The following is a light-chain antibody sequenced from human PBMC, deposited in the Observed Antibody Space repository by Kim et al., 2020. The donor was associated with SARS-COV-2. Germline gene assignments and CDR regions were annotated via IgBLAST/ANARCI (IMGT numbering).Light chain of an antibody. CDR3: QQYGDFPYT. Sequence: EIVLTQSPGTLSLSPGESAALSCRASQSVTRNYLAWYQQKPGQAPRVLIFAASSRATGIPDRFSGRGSGTDFTLSISRLQPEDVAVYYCQQYGDFPYTFCQGTKLEI. J-gene: IGKJ2*01. CDR2: AAS. V-gene: IGKV3-20*01. CDR1: QSVTRNY.